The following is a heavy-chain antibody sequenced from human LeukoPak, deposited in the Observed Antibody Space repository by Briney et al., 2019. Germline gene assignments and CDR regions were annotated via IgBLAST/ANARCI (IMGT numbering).Heavy chain of an antibody. CDR1: GFIFSNYA. V-gene: IGHV3-30*09. D-gene: IGHD2-21*02. CDR2: ISYDGANK. J-gene: IGHJ3*02. Sequence: PGGSLRLSCAASGFIFSNYAMHWVRQAPGKGLEWVAVISYDGANKYYADSVRGRFAISRDNSKSTLYLQMNSLRPEDTAVYYCAVIVVVTASTAFDIWGQGTMVTVSS. CDR3: AVIVVVTASTAFDI.